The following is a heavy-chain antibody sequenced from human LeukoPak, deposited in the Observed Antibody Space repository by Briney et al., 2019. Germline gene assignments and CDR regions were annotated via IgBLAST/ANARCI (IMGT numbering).Heavy chain of an antibody. J-gene: IGHJ6*03. CDR2: INHSGST. Sequence: EPSETLSLTCAVYGGSFSGYYWSWIRQPPGKGLEWIGEINHSGSTNYNPSLKSRVTISVDTSKNQFSLKLSSVTAADTAVYYCARQNGGSWNYYYYMDVWGKGTTVTVSS. CDR3: ARQNGGSWNYYYYMDV. CDR1: GGSFSGYY. D-gene: IGHD1-26*01. V-gene: IGHV4-34*01.